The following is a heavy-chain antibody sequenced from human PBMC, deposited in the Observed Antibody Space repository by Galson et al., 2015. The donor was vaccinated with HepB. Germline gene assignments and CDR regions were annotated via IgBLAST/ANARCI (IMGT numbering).Heavy chain of an antibody. Sequence: LSLTCTVSGGSISSYYWSWIRQPPGKGLEWIGYIYYSGSTNYNPSLKSRVTISVDTSKNQFSLKLSSVTAADTAVYYCATTASYGHPPTFDYWGQGTLVTVSS. CDR2: IYYSGST. J-gene: IGHJ4*02. D-gene: IGHD5-18*01. V-gene: IGHV4-59*08. CDR1: GGSISSYY. CDR3: ATTASYGHPPTFDY.